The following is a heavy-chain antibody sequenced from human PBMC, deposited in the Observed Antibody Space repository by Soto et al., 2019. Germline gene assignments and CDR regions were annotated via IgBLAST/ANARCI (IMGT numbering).Heavy chain of an antibody. CDR2: VSSSGGYT. V-gene: IGHV3-11*06. J-gene: IGHJ2*01. CDR3: ARLRVGVNWYFDL. CDR1: GFNFGDYY. Sequence: QMQLVESGGDLVKPGGSLRLSCAASGFNFGDYYMSWVRQAPGKGLEWVSFVSSSGGYTKYSDSVGGRFTVSRDNGKNSLHLQVNSLRVEDTAVYYCARLRVGVNWYFDLWGRGTLVTFSS. D-gene: IGHD1-26*01.